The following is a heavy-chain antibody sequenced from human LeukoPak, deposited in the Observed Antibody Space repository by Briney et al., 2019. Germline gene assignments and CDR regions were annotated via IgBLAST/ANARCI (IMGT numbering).Heavy chain of an antibody. CDR1: DGSLSGHY. CDR3: ARMVVPAAMGGYFDY. D-gene: IGHD2-2*01. J-gene: IGHJ4*02. CDR2: VYYSGST. Sequence: PSETLSLTCTVSDGSLSGHYWSWIRQPPGKGLESIGFVYYSGSTNYNPSLKGRVTISLDTSKNQFSLKLSSVTAADTALYYCARMVVPAAMGGYFDYWGQGTLVTVS. V-gene: IGHV4-59*08.